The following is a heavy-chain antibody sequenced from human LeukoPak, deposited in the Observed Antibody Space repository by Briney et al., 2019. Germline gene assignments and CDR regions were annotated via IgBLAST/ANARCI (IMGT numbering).Heavy chain of an antibody. CDR2: ISGSGGST. CDR3: AKPPNYSNYRQCFDY. V-gene: IGHV3-23*01. CDR1: GFTFSSYA. D-gene: IGHD4-11*01. J-gene: IGHJ4*02. Sequence: PGGSLRLSCAASGFTFSSYAMSWVRQAPGKGLEWVSAISGSGGSTYYADSVKGRFTISRDNSKNTLYLQMNSLRAEDTAVYYCAKPPNYSNYRQCFDYWGQGTLVTVSS.